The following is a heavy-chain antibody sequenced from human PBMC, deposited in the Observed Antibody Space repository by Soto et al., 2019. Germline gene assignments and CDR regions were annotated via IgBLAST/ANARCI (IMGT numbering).Heavy chain of an antibody. CDR1: GFTFTSSA. Sequence: QMHLVQSGPEVKKPGTSVKVSCKASGFTFTSSAVKWVRQARGQRLEWIGWIVVDSGNTNYAQKFQERVTITGDMSTSTAYTALRSLRSGDTAGYYGAATYDFWSGDSPFDYWGQGTLVTVSS. CDR3: AATYDFWSGDSPFDY. J-gene: IGHJ4*02. D-gene: IGHD3-3*01. V-gene: IGHV1-58*01. CDR2: IVVDSGNT.